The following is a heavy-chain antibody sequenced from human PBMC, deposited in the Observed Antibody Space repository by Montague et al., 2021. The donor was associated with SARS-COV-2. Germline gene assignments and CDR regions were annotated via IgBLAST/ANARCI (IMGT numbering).Heavy chain of an antibody. V-gene: IGHV4-34*01. Sequence: STKYNPSVKSRVTISIDTSKNQFSLKLSSVTAADTAVYYFARGTPGSGGQGILVTVSS. J-gene: IGHJ4*02. CDR3: ARGTPGS. D-gene: IGHD1-1*01. CDR2: ST.